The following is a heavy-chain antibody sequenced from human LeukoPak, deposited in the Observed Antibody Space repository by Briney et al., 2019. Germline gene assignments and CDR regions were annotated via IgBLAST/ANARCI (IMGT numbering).Heavy chain of an antibody. CDR3: AKALRGAAADYFDY. Sequence: GGSLRLSCAASGFTFDDYAMHWVRQAPGKGLEWVSGISWNSGSIGYADSVKGRFTISRDNAKNSLYLQMNSLRAEDTALYYCAKALRGAAADYFDYWGQGTLVTVSS. D-gene: IGHD6-13*01. CDR2: ISWNSGSI. V-gene: IGHV3-9*01. CDR1: GFTFDDYA. J-gene: IGHJ4*02.